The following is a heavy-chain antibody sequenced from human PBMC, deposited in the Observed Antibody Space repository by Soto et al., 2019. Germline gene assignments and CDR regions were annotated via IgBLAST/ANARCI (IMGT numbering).Heavy chain of an antibody. Sequence: ASVKVSCKASGYTFTSYAMHWVRQAPGQRLEWMGWINTNTGNPTYAQGFTGRFVFSLDTSVSTAYLQICSLKAEDTAVYYCARTLRFLEWFQYGMDVWGQGTTVTVSS. V-gene: IGHV7-4-1*01. CDR1: GYTFTSYA. J-gene: IGHJ6*02. CDR2: INTNTGNP. CDR3: ARTLRFLEWFQYGMDV. D-gene: IGHD3-3*01.